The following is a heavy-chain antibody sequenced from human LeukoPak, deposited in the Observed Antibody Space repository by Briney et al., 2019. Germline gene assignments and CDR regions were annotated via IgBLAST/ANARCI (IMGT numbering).Heavy chain of an antibody. V-gene: IGHV5-51*01. J-gene: IGHJ1*01. Sequence: PGGSLRLSCKGSEYSFTNYWIGWVRQMPGKGLEWMGIIYPGDSDTIYSPSLQGQVTISADKSISTAYLQWSSLKASGTAMYFCATYAGSYSKYFQHWGQGTLVTVSS. CDR2: IYPGDSDT. CDR1: EYSFTNYW. D-gene: IGHD3-10*01. CDR3: ATYAGSYSKYFQH.